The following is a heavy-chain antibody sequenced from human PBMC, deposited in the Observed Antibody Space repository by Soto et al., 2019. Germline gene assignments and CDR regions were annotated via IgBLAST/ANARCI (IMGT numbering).Heavy chain of an antibody. CDR2: ISSSSSYI. V-gene: IGHV3-21*01. CDR1: GFTFSSYS. Sequence: GGSLRLSCAASGFTFSSYSMNWVRQAPGKGLEWVSSISSSSSYIYYADSVKGRFTISRDNSKNSLYLQMKSLRAEDTAVYYCARDTEPLGWFGELSVYYGMYXWGQGTTVTVS. D-gene: IGHD3-10*01. J-gene: IGHJ6*02. CDR3: ARDTEPLGWFGELSVYYGMYX.